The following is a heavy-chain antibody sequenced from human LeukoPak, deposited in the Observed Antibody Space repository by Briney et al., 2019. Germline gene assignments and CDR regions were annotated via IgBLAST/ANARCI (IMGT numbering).Heavy chain of an antibody. CDR3: ARHNYAYDSGGYYYAY. V-gene: IGHV3-21*01. J-gene: IGHJ4*02. Sequence: GGSLRLSCAASGFTFSSYSMNWVRQAPGKGLEWVSSISSSSSYIYYADSVKGRFTISRDNAKNSLYLQMNSLRAEDTAVYYCARHNYAYDSGGYYYAYWGQGTLVTVSS. CDR2: ISSSSSYI. CDR1: GFTFSSYS. D-gene: IGHD3-22*01.